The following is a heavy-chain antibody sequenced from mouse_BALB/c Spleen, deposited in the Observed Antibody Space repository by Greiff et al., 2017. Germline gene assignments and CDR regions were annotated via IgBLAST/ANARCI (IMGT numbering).Heavy chain of an antibody. CDR2: IDPANGNT. CDR3: ARSHITTVKGSYWYFDV. D-gene: IGHD1-1*01. Sequence: EVQLQQSGAELVKPGASVKLSCTASGFNIKDTYMHWVKQRPEQGLEWIGRIDPANGNTKYDPKFQGKATITAVTSSNTAYLQLSSLTSEDTAVYYCARSHITTVKGSYWYFDVWGAGTTVTVSS. CDR1: GFNIKDTY. J-gene: IGHJ1*01. V-gene: IGHV14-3*02.